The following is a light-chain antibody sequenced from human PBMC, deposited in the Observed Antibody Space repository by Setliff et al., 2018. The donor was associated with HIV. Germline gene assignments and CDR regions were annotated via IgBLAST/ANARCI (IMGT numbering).Light chain of an antibody. J-gene: IGKJ4*01. CDR2: WAS. CDR3: QQYYGTPT. Sequence: DIVLNQSPDSLTVSLGEWATINCKSSQTVLYTNKKNYLAWFQQKPGQPPKVLIKWASNRESGVPDRFSCSGSGTDFTLTISSVQAEAAAVYYCQQYYGTPTFGGGTKVDIK. V-gene: IGKV4-1*01. CDR1: QTVLYTNKKNY.